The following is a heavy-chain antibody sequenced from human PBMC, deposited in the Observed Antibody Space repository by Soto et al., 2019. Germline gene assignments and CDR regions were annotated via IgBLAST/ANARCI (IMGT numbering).Heavy chain of an antibody. Sequence: QLQLQESGPGLVKPSETLSLTCTVSGGSISSSSYYWGWIRQPPGKGLEWIGSIYYSGSTYYNPSSKSRLPRSVDTSKIQFSLKLSSVTAADTAVYYCAADEAWFDPWGQGTLVTVSS. V-gene: IGHV4-39*01. J-gene: IGHJ5*02. CDR1: GGSISSSSYY. CDR3: AADEAWFDP. CDR2: IYYSGST.